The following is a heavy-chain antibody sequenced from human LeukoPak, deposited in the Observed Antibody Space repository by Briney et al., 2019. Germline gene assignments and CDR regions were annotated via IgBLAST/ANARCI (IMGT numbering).Heavy chain of an antibody. J-gene: IGHJ5*02. CDR2: IKQDGSEK. V-gene: IGHV3-7*01. CDR3: ARGFFRRPPTYGTGFDP. Sequence: GGSLRLSCAASGFTFSSHWMSWVRQAPGKGLEWVANIKQDGSEKYYVDSVKGRFTISRDNAKNSLYLQMNSLRAEDTAVYYCARGFFRRPPTYGTGFDPWGQGTLVTVSS. CDR1: GFTFSSHW. D-gene: IGHD3/OR15-3a*01.